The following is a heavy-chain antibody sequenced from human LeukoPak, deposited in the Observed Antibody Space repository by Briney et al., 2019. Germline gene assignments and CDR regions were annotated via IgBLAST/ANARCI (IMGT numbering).Heavy chain of an antibody. V-gene: IGHV1-2*02. CDR1: GYTFTGYY. Sequence: ASVKVSCKASGYTFTGYYMHWVRQAPGQGLEWMGWINPNSGGTNYAEKFQGRVTMTRATSTNIDYMELSSLRSEDTAVYYCVTHFDSSGPDAFDIWGQGTMVTVSS. J-gene: IGHJ3*02. D-gene: IGHD3-22*01. CDR3: VTHFDSSGPDAFDI. CDR2: INPNSGGT.